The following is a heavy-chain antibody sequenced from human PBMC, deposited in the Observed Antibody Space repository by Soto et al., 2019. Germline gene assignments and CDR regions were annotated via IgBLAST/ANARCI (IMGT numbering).Heavy chain of an antibody. Sequence: QVRLVQSGPEVKKPGASVRVSCKASGYTFANYGITWVRQTSGQGLEWLGWISGYNINTLYAQKFEGRLTLTSDKSTSTVYMELRSLKSEDTAIYFCERERRWEPLLYWCQGTLVTVSS. CDR1: GYTFANYG. D-gene: IGHD1-26*01. V-gene: IGHV1-18*01. CDR3: ERERRWEPLLY. CDR2: ISGYNINT. J-gene: IGHJ4*02.